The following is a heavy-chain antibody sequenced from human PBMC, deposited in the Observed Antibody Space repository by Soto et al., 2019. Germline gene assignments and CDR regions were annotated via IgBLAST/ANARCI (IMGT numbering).Heavy chain of an antibody. J-gene: IGHJ4*02. D-gene: IGHD3-9*01. CDR3: SRLEGLATISYYFDF. CDR2: IYYSGST. V-gene: IGHV4-39*01. Sequence: SETLSLTCTVSGGSISSSSYYWGWIRQPPGKGLEWIGSIYYSGSTYYNPSLKTRVTISLDTSKNQFSLKLSSVTAADSAVYFCSRLEGLATISYYFDFWGPGALVTVSS. CDR1: GGSISSSSYY.